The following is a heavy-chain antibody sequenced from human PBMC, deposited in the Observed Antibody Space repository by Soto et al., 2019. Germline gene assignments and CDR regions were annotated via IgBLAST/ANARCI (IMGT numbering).Heavy chain of an antibody. Sequence: SVKVSCKASGGTFSSYTISWVRQAPGQGLEWMGRIIPILGIANYAQKFQGRVTITADKSTSTAYMELSSLRSEDTAVYYCARGTYYYDSSGYYNYYYYYGMDVWGQGTTVTVSS. CDR1: GGTFSSYT. V-gene: IGHV1-69*02. CDR3: ARGTYYYDSSGYYNYYYYYGMDV. CDR2: IIPILGIA. J-gene: IGHJ6*02. D-gene: IGHD3-22*01.